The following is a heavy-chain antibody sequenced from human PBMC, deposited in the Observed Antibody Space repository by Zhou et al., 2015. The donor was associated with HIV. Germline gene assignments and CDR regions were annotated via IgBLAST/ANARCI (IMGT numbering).Heavy chain of an antibody. CDR3: ARDPTPAFRGWYFDL. V-gene: IGHV3-74*02. Sequence: VQLVESGGGVVQSGRSLRLSCAASKFIFKNYWMHWVRQAPGKGLVWVAHINQFGGDTAYADSVKGRFTITRDNAKSTLYLQMDSLRAEDTAVYYCARDPTPAFRGWYFDLWGRGTLITVSS. D-gene: IGHD3-3*02. CDR2: INQFGGDT. CDR1: KFIFKNYW. J-gene: IGHJ2*01.